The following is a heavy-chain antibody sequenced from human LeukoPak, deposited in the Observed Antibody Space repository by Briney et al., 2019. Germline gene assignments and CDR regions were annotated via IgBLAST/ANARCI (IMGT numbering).Heavy chain of an antibody. CDR1: GYTFTSYG. CDR2: ISAYNGNT. CDR3: AREWVVVPAANGWNYYMDV. D-gene: IGHD2-2*01. V-gene: IGHV1-18*01. J-gene: IGHJ6*03. Sequence: ASVKVSCKASGYTFTSYGISWVRQAPGQGLEWMGWISAYNGNTNYAQKLQGRVTMTTDTSTSTAYMELRSLRSDDTAVYYCAREWVVVPAANGWNYYMDVWGKGTTVTVSS.